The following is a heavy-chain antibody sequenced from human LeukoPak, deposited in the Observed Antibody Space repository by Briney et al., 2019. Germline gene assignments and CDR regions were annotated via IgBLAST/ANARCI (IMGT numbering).Heavy chain of an antibody. V-gene: IGHV1-18*01. J-gene: IGHJ6*03. CDR3: ARALSGGSSYWGWYYMDV. CDR2: ISAYNGNT. CDR1: GYTFTSYG. Sequence: ASVKVSCKASGYTFTSYGISWVRQAPGQGLEWMGWISAYNGNTNYAQKLQGRVTMTTDTSTSTAYMELRSLRSDDTAVYYCARALSGGSSYWGWYYMDVWGKGTTVTVSS. D-gene: IGHD2-15*01.